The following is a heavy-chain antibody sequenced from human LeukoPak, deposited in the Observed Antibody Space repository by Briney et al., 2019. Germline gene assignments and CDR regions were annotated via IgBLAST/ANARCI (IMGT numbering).Heavy chain of an antibody. J-gene: IGHJ3*02. CDR3: ARAGGWFGDYAFDI. V-gene: IGHV3-21*01. Sequence: GGSLRLSCAASGFTFSSYSMNWVRQAPGQGLEWVSSISSSSSYIYHADSVKGRFTISRDNAKNSLYLQMNSLRAEDTAVYYCARAGGWFGDYAFDIWGQGTMVTVSS. CDR2: ISSSSSYI. CDR1: GFTFSSYS. D-gene: IGHD3-10*01.